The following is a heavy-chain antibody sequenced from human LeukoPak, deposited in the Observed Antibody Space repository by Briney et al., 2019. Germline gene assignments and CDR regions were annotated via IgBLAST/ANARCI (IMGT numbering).Heavy chain of an antibody. Sequence: SETLSLTCTVSGGSISNYYWSWIRQPPGKGLEWIGYIYSSRSTNYNPSLKSRVTISVDTSKIQFSLKLSSVTPEDTAVYYCARDDLHLVRRLGGTTEYYYYYYMDVWGKGTTVTVSS. CDR2: IYSSRST. CDR1: GGSISNYY. D-gene: IGHD6-13*01. J-gene: IGHJ6*03. CDR3: ARDDLHLVRRLGGTTEYYYYYYMDV. V-gene: IGHV4-59*12.